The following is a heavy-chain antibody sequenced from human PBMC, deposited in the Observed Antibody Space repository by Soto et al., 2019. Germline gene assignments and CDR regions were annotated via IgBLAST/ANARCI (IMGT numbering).Heavy chain of an antibody. CDR1: GDSVCRDDSN. Sequence: PAETLSLTCSVSGDSVCRDDSNWSWLRQSPGTGLEWIGFVVYTGRALYNPSLDSRVTMSLDASKNQFSLRLRSVTAADTAVYYCARDRHRDIHDSGNHPNFFDSWGQGVRVTVSS. CDR3: ARDRHRDIHDSGNHPNFFDS. V-gene: IGHV4-61*08. CDR2: VVYTGRA. D-gene: IGHD2-15*01. J-gene: IGHJ4*02.